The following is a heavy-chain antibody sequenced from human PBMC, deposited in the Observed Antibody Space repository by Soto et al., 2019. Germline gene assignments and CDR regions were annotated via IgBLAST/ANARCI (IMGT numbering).Heavy chain of an antibody. Sequence: QVQLVESGGGVVQPGRSLRLSCAASGFTFSSYAMHWVRQAPGKGLEWVAVISYDGSNKYYADSVKGRFTISRDNSKNTLYLQRNSLRAEDTAVYYCARAYDFWSGYYLTYWGQGTLVTVSS. CDR2: ISYDGSNK. CDR3: ARAYDFWSGYYLTY. D-gene: IGHD3-3*01. CDR1: GFTFSSYA. V-gene: IGHV3-30-3*01. J-gene: IGHJ4*02.